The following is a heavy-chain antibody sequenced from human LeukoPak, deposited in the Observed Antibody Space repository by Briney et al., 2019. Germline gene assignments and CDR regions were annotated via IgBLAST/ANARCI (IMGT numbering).Heavy chain of an antibody. CDR2: LYYSGST. V-gene: IGHV4-39*01. CDR1: GGSISSRSHS. CDR3: ARWEESDAFDI. D-gene: IGHD1-26*01. Sequence: PSETLSLTCTVSGGSISSRSHSWGWFRQPPGKGLEWIGSLYYSGSTYYNPSLKSRVTISVDTSKNQFSLKLSSVTAADTALYYCARWEESDAFDIWGQGTMVTVSS. J-gene: IGHJ3*02.